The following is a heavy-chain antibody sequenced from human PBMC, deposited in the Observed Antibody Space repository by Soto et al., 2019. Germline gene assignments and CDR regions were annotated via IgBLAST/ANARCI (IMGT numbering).Heavy chain of an antibody. J-gene: IGHJ4*02. Sequence: QVQLQESGPGLEKPSQTLSLTCTVSGGSISSGGYYWSWIRQHPGKGLEWIGYIYYSGSTYYNPSLKSRVTISVDTSKNQFSLKLSSVTAADTAVYYCARETAGYSYGCLDYWGQGTLVTVSS. V-gene: IGHV4-31*03. CDR1: GGSISSGGYY. CDR2: IYYSGST. D-gene: IGHD5-18*01. CDR3: ARETAGYSYGCLDY.